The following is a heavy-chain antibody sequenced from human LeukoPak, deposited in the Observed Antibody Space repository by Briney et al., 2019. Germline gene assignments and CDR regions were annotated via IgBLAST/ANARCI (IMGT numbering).Heavy chain of an antibody. CDR1: GGSFSGYY. J-gene: IGHJ5*01. CDR3: ARGGGYNRSDP. CDR2: INHSGST. Sequence: SETLSLNCAVYGGSFSGYYWSWIRQPPGKGLEWIGEINHSGSTNYNPSLKSRVTISVDTSKNQLSLKLTSVTAADTAVDYCARGGGYNRSDPWGQGTLVTVSS. V-gene: IGHV4-34*01.